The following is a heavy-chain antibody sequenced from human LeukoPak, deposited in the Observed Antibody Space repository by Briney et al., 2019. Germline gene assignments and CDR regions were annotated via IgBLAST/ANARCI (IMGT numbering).Heavy chain of an antibody. J-gene: IGHJ6*02. Sequence: GGSLRLSCAASGFTLSNYGMHWVRQAPGKGLEWVASINHNGNVNYYVDSVKGRFTISRDNAKNSLYLQMSNLRAEDTAVYFCARGGGLDVWGQGATVTVSS. V-gene: IGHV3-7*03. D-gene: IGHD3-16*01. CDR2: INHNGNVN. CDR1: GFTLSNYG. CDR3: ARGGGLDV.